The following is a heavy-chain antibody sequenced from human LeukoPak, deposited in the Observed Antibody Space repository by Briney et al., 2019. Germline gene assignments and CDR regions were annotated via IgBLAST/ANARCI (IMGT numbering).Heavy chain of an antibody. Sequence: SQTLSLTCTVSGGSISSGDYYWSWIRQPPGKGLEWIGYIYYSGSTNYNPSLKSRVTISVDTSKNQFSLKLSSVTAADTAVYYCARHKYSYGWDFDLWGRGTLVTVSS. V-gene: IGHV4-30-4*08. CDR1: GGSISSGDYY. J-gene: IGHJ2*01. D-gene: IGHD5-18*01. CDR2: IYYSGST. CDR3: ARHKYSYGWDFDL.